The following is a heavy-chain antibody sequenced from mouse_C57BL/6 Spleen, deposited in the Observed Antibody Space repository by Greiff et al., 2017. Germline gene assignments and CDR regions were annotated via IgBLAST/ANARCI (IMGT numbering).Heavy chain of an antibody. V-gene: IGHV14-3*01. J-gene: IGHJ1*03. CDR3: ARSHYGSSSYFDV. D-gene: IGHD1-1*01. CDR2: IDPANGTT. CDR1: GFNIKNTY. Sequence: VQLQQSVAELVRPGASVKLSCTASGFNIKNTYMHWVTQRPEQGLEWIGRIDPANGTTKYAPKFQGKATITADTSSNTASLQLISLTSEDTAIYSCARSHYGSSSYFDVWGTGTTVTVSS.